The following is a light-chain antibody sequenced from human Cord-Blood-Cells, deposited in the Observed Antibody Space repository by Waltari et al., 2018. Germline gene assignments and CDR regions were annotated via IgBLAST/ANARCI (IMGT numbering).Light chain of an antibody. CDR1: SSYVVVSNY. Sequence: SSLTHPPPVSVSPGQSLTLPCRRSSSYVVVSNYLSWYQQHPRTAPKLMIYDVSKRPSGVPDRFSGSKSGNTAALTVSGLQAEDEADYYCCSYAGSYTYVFGTGTKVTVL. V-gene: IGLV2-11*01. J-gene: IGLJ1*01. CDR2: DVS. CDR3: CSYAGSYTYV.